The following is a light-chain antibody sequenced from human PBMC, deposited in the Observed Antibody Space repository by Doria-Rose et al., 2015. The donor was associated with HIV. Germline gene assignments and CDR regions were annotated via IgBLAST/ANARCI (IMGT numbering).Light chain of an antibody. CDR1: QSRLYSYSHY. CDR3: QQYYDTPS. V-gene: IGKV4-1*01. CDR2: WAS. Sequence: TQSPVSLGMSLCESATLNCKFNQSRLYSYSHYLTWYQQKPGQPPTLLIYWASTRQSGVPARFSGSGSGTDFTLTISSLEAEDVAVYYCQQYYDTPSFGPGTTVDIK. J-gene: IGKJ3*01.